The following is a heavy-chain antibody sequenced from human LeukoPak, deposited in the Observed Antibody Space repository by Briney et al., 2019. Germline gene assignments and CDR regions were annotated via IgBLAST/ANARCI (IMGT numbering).Heavy chain of an antibody. CDR1: GLIFRSYW. CDR3: ARERAGRFFDY. J-gene: IGHJ4*02. CDR2: INQDGSEK. Sequence: GGSLRLSCAVSGLIFRSYWMSWVRQAPGKGLEWVANINQDGSEKYFVDSVKGRFTISRDNAKNSLHLQMNTLRAEDTAVYYCARERAGRFFDYWGQGTLVTVSS. D-gene: IGHD1-26*01. V-gene: IGHV3-7*01.